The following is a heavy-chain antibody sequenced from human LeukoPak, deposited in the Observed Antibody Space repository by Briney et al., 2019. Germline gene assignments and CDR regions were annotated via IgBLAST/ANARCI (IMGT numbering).Heavy chain of an antibody. V-gene: IGHV3-74*01. CDR3: ARFIAAPYYFDY. D-gene: IGHD6-13*01. Sequence: GGSLRLSCAASGLIFNNYWILWVRQVPGKGLAWVARVDRDGIRTDYADSVKGRFTLSRHNAKNMAYLQMDSLRAEDTAVYYCARFIAAPYYFDYWGRGTLVTVSS. CDR2: VDRDGIRT. J-gene: IGHJ4*02. CDR1: GLIFNNYW.